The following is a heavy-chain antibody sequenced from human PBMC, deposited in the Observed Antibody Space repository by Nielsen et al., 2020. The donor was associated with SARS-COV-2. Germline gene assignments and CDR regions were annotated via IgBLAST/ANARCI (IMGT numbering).Heavy chain of an antibody. Sequence: GESLKISCKGSGYTFTTYGISWVRQAPGQGLEWMGRVSTHNGNTNYAQKFQGRVTMTTDTSTSTAYMELRSLRSDDTAVYYCARDDYADYETYFDYWGQGTLVTVSS. J-gene: IGHJ4*02. CDR1: GYTFTTYG. V-gene: IGHV1-18*01. CDR2: VSTHNGNT. D-gene: IGHD4-17*01. CDR3: ARDDYADYETYFDY.